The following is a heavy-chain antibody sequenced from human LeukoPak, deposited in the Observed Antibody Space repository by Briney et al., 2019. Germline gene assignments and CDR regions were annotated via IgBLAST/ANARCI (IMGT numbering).Heavy chain of an antibody. Sequence: GGSLRLSCAASGFTFSSYGMHWVRQAPGKGLEWVAVISHDGSNKYYADSVKGRFTISRDNSKNTLYLQINSLRAEDTAVYYCARVHYDSSFDYWGQGTLVTVSS. J-gene: IGHJ4*02. CDR1: GFTFSSYG. CDR2: ISHDGSNK. D-gene: IGHD3-22*01. CDR3: ARVHYDSSFDY. V-gene: IGHV3-30*04.